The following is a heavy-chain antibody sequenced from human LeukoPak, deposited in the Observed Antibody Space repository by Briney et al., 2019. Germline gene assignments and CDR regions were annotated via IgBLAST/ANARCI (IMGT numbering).Heavy chain of an antibody. CDR2: IQFDGNNK. D-gene: IGHD3-22*01. V-gene: IGHV3-30*02. CDR3: AKKWSGDYDSSDIIDAFDI. J-gene: IGHJ3*02. CDR1: GFTFSSYG. Sequence: GGSLRLSCAASGFTFSSYGMHWVRQAPGKGLEWVAFIQFDGNNKYYADSVKGRFTISRDNSRNTLFLQMNSLRAENTAVFYCAKKWSGDYDSSDIIDAFDIWGQGTMVTVSS.